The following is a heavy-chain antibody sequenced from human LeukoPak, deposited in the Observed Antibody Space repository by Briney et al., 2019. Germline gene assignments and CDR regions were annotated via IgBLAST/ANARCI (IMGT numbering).Heavy chain of an antibody. Sequence: GGSLRLSCAASGFTFSSYGMRWVRQAPGKGLEWVAFIRYDGSNKYYADSVKGRFTISRDNSKNTLYLQMNSLRAEDTAVYYCAKACPRPLFIRRYYYYGMDVWGQGTTVTVSS. CDR3: AKACPRPLFIRRYYYYGMDV. CDR1: GFTFSSYG. D-gene: IGHD2-21*01. CDR2: IRYDGSNK. V-gene: IGHV3-30*02. J-gene: IGHJ6*02.